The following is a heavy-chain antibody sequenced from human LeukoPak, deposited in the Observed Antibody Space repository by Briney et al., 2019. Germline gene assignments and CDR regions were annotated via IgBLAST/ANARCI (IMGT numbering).Heavy chain of an antibody. J-gene: IGHJ4*02. Sequence: GGSLRLSCAASGFTFSSYGMHWVRQAPGKGLEWVSTISGSGRTTYYADSVKGRFTISRDNSKNTLYVQMNSLRAEDTAIYYCAKLGIAQSWWNIDYWGQGTLVTVSS. CDR1: GFTFSSYG. D-gene: IGHD1/OR15-1a*01. CDR3: AKLGIAQSWWNIDY. CDR2: ISGSGRTT. V-gene: IGHV3-23*01.